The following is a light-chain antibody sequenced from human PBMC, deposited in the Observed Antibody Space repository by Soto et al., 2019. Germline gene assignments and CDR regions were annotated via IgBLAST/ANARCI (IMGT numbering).Light chain of an antibody. J-gene: IGKJ4*01. CDR1: QSVSSSY. Sequence: EMVLTQSPGTLSLSPGERATLSCRASQSVSSSYLAWYQQKPGQAPRLLIYGASSMSTGIPDRFSGSGSVTAFTLTISRLEPEDCAVYYCQQYGSSPLTFGGGTNVEIK. CDR3: QQYGSSPLT. V-gene: IGKV3-20*01. CDR2: GAS.